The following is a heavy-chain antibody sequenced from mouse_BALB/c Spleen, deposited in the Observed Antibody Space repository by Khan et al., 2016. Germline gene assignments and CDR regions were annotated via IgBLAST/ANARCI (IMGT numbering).Heavy chain of an antibody. CDR3: ARDGWLLGYFDY. D-gene: IGHD2-3*01. J-gene: IGHJ2*01. CDR1: GYTFTSYT. V-gene: IGHV1-4*01. Sequence: VELVESGAELARPGASVKMSCKASGYTFTSYTMHWVKQGPGQGLEWIGYVIPSNAYTTYNQKFKDKATLTADKSSSTAYMQLSNLTSEDSAVYYCARDGWLLGYFDYWGQGTTLTVSS. CDR2: VIPSNAYT.